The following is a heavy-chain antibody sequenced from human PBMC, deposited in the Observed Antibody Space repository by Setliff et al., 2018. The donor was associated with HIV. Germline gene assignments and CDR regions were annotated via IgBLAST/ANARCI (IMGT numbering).Heavy chain of an antibody. CDR2: IYYSGNS. V-gene: IGHV4-39*01. CDR1: GGSISSSSHH. J-gene: IGHJ4*02. D-gene: IGHD3-3*01. Sequence: SETLSLTCTVSGGSISSSSHHWSWIRQTPGKGLEWIGSIYYSGNSYYNPSLQSRVTISVDTSKNQFSLKLSSVSAADTAVYYCARRGSSGDPWSGSRYLYYFGCWGQGTLVTVSS. CDR3: ARRGSSGDPWSGSRYLYYFGC.